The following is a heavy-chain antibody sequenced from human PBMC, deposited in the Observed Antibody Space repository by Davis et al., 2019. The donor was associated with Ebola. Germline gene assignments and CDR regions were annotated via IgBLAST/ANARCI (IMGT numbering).Heavy chain of an antibody. J-gene: IGHJ4*02. CDR3: AEGGTNNFLGAN. CDR2: ISVTGADI. D-gene: IGHD2-8*01. V-gene: IGHV3-23*01. CDR1: GFTFSNYA. Sequence: GESLKISCAASGFTFSNYAMSWVRQAPGGGLEWVAGISVTGADIKYADSVRGRFSISRDDSKNTLYLQMDSLRAKDTAVFYCAEGGTNNFLGANWGQGTLVTVSS.